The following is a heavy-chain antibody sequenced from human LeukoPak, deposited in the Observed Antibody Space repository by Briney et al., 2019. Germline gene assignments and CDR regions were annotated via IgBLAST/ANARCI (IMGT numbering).Heavy chain of an antibody. CDR3: AREYCSSTSCSRIYYYYYYGMDV. J-gene: IGHJ6*02. V-gene: IGHV1-2*02. Sequence: ASVKVSCKASGYTFTGYYMHWVRQAPGQGLEWMGWINPNSGGTNYAQKFQGRVTMTRDTSISTAYMELSRLRSDDTAVYYCAREYCSSTSCSRIYYYYYYGMDVWGQGTTVTVSS. D-gene: IGHD2-2*01. CDR1: GYTFTGYY. CDR2: INPNSGGT.